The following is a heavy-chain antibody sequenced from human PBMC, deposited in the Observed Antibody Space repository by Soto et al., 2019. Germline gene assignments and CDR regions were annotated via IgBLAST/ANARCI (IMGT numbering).Heavy chain of an antibody. D-gene: IGHD2-15*01. CDR1: GGSISSGGYY. CDR3: ARVISPRIFDY. J-gene: IGHJ4*02. CDR2: IYYSGST. Sequence: PSETLSLTCTVSGGSISSGGYYWSWIRQHPGKGLEWIGYIYYSGSTYYNPSLKSRVTIPVDTSKNQFSLKLSSVTAADTAVYYCARVISPRIFDYWGQGTLVTVSS. V-gene: IGHV4-31*03.